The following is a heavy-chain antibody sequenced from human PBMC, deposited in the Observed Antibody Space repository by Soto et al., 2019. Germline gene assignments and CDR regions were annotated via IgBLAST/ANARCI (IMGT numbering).Heavy chain of an antibody. D-gene: IGHD3-22*01. Sequence: QVQLQQWGAGLLKPSETLSLTCAVYGGSFSGYYWSWIRQPPGKGLEWIGEINHSGSTNYNPSLKSRVTISVDTSKNQFSLKLSSVTAADTAVYYCARGPDSSGYMGWGQGTLVTVSS. V-gene: IGHV4-34*01. CDR2: INHSGST. CDR3: ARGPDSSGYMG. CDR1: GGSFSGYY. J-gene: IGHJ4*02.